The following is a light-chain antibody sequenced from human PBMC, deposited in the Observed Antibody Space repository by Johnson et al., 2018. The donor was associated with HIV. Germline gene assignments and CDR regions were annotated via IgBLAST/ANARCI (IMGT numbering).Light chain of an antibody. CDR3: GAWDSSLTVVV. CDR2: DDN. Sequence: QSVLSQPPSVSATPGQKVTISCSGSTSNIGNNYVSWYQQFPGAAPKLLIYDDNKRPSRIPDRFSGSKSGTSATLGLTGLQPGDEADFYCGAWDSSLTVVVFGTGTKVTVL. V-gene: IGLV1-51*01. CDR1: TSNIGNNY. J-gene: IGLJ1*01.